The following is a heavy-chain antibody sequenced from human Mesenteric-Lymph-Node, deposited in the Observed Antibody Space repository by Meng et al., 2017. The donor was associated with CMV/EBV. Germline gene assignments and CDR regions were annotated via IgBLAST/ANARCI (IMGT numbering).Heavy chain of an antibody. V-gene: IGHV3-9*01. CDR2: ISWNSGSI. CDR1: GLTFSSYA. Sequence: GGSLRLSCAASGLTFSSYAMSWVRQAPGKGLEWVSGISWNSGSIGYADSVKGRFTISRDNAKNSLYLQMNSLRAEDTALYYCAKDSHYGSGPFDYWGQGTLVTVSS. CDR3: AKDSHYGSGPFDY. J-gene: IGHJ4*02. D-gene: IGHD3-10*01.